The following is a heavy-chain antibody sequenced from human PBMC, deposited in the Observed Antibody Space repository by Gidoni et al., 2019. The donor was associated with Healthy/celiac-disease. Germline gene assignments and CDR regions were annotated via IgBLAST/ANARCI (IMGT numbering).Heavy chain of an antibody. V-gene: IGHV1-69*04. CDR3: ARMSTLWFDP. Sequence: QVQLVQSGAEVKKPGSSVKVCCKASGGTFSSYAISWVRQAPGQGLEWMGRIIPILGIANYAQKFQGRVTITADKSTSTAYMELSSLRSEDTAVYYCARMSTLWFDPWGQGTLVTVSS. D-gene: IGHD2-15*01. J-gene: IGHJ5*02. CDR2: IIPILGIA. CDR1: GGTFSSYA.